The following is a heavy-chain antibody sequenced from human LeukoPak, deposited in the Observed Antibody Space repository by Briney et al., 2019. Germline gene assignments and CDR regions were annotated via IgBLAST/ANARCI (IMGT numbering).Heavy chain of an antibody. J-gene: IGHJ4*02. CDR3: AKSFWWFGEFSPFDY. Sequence: GGSLRLSCVASGFTFSDHYMSWMRQAPGKGLEWVSYISSSGSAIYTADSVKGRFTISRDNAKNSLYLQMNSLRAEDTAVYYCAKSFWWFGEFSPFDYWGQGTLVTVSS. CDR1: GFTFSDHY. V-gene: IGHV3-11*04. D-gene: IGHD3-10*01. CDR2: ISSSGSAI.